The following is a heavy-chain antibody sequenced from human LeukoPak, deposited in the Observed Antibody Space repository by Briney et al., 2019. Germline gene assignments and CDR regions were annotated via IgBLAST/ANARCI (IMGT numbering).Heavy chain of an antibody. Sequence: GASVKVSCKASGGTFSSYAISWVRQAPGQGLEWMGGIIPILGTANYAQKFQGRVTITTDESTSTAYMELSSLRSEDTAVYYCARGCSGGSCNGMDVWGQGTTVTVSS. CDR3: ARGCSGGSCNGMDV. J-gene: IGHJ6*02. CDR2: IIPILGTA. D-gene: IGHD2-15*01. V-gene: IGHV1-69*05. CDR1: GGTFSSYA.